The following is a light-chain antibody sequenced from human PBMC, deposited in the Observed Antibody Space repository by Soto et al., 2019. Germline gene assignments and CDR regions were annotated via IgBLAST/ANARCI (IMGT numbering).Light chain of an antibody. CDR1: QSVSSSY. CDR3: QQYGSSPPRVYT. J-gene: IGKJ2*01. CDR2: GAS. Sequence: EIVLTQSPGTLSLSPGERDTLSCRASQSVSSSYLAWYQQKPGQAPRLLIYGASSRATGIPDRFSGSGSGTDFTLTISRLEREDFAVYYCQQYGSSPPRVYTFGQGTKLEIK. V-gene: IGKV3-20*01.